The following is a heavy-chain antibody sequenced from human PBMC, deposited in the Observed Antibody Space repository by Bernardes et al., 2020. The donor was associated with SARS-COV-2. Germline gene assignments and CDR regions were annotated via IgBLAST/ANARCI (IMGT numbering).Heavy chain of an antibody. Sequence: GGSLRLSCEASGFSFRESAMNWVRQAPGPGLAWLSYISSRSTTIYVADTVKGRFAISRDNAKNSVYLQMNSLRAEDTAVYYCARGRGAVAPMDHWGKGTLVTVSS. CDR1: GFSFRESA. J-gene: IGHJ4*02. V-gene: IGHV3-48*01. CDR2: ISSRSTTI. CDR3: ARGRGAVAPMDH. D-gene: IGHD1-26*01.